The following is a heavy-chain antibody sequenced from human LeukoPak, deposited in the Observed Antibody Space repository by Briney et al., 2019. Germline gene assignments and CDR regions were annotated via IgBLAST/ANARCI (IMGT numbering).Heavy chain of an antibody. CDR1: GYRFTNYW. CDR3: ARALRTGQGDYVPVL. CDR2: IYPGDSET. V-gene: IGHV5-51*01. D-gene: IGHD4-17*01. Sequence: PGESLKISCKASGYRFTNYWIGWVRQMPGKGLEWMAIIYPGDSETRYSPSFQGQVTISADKSITTAYLQWSSLKASDTAVYYCARALRTGQGDYVPVLWGQGTLVTVSS. J-gene: IGHJ4*02.